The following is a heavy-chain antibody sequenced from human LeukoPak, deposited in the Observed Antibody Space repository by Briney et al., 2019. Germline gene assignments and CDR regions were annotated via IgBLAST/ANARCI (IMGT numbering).Heavy chain of an antibody. V-gene: IGHV3-30*03. CDR2: ISSDGSNK. Sequence: GGSLRLSCAASGFIFSSFSMNWVRQAPGKGLEWVAVISSDGSNKYYADSVKGRFTISRDNSKNTLYLQMNSLRADDTAVYYCARDQITTVRGIIARSTPYYDYHYMDVWGKGTTVTVSS. CDR3: ARDQITTVRGIIARSTPYYDYHYMDV. CDR1: GFIFSSFS. J-gene: IGHJ6*03. D-gene: IGHD3-10*01.